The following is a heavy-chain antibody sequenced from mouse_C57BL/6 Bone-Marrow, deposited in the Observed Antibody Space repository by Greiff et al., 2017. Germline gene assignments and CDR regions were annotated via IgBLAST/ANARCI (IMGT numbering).Heavy chain of an antibody. CDR2: IYPRSGNT. CDR3: ARYRYYFDY. V-gene: IGHV1-81*01. D-gene: IGHD1-1*01. J-gene: IGHJ2*01. CDR1: GYTFTSYG. Sequence: VKLKQSGAELARPGASVKLSCKASGYTFTSYGISLVKQSTGQGLEWIGEIYPRSGNTYYNEKFKGKATLTADKSSSTAYMELRSLTSEDSAVYFCARYRYYFDYWGQGTTLTVSS.